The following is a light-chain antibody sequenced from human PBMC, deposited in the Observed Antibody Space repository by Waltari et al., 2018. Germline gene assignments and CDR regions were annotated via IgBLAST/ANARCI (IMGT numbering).Light chain of an antibody. CDR3: CSYAASSVRV. Sequence: WYQRPPGKGAKLLSDEGSKRPSGVSNRFSGSKSGNTAALTISGLQAEDEADYYCCSYAASSVRVFGGGTKLTVL. J-gene: IGLJ3*02. V-gene: IGLV2-23*01. CDR2: EGS.